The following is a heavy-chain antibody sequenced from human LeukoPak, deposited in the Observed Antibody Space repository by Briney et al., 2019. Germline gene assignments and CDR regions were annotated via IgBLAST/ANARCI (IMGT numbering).Heavy chain of an antibody. D-gene: IGHD5-18*01. CDR3: ASYSYGLSYYFDY. J-gene: IGHJ4*02. CDR1: GGSISGYY. V-gene: IGHV4-59*06. CDR2: IYYSGST. Sequence: SETLSLTCTVSGGSISGYYWSWIRQHPGKGLEWIGYIYYSGSTYYNPSLKSRVTISVDTSKNQFSLKLSSVTAADTAVYYCASYSYGLSYYFDYWGQGTLVTVSS.